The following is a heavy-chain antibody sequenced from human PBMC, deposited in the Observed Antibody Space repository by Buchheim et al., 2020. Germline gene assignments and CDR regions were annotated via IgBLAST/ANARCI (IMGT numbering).Heavy chain of an antibody. D-gene: IGHD3-22*01. CDR2: INHSGST. J-gene: IGHJ6*02. V-gene: IGHV4-34*01. CDR1: GGSFSGYY. CDR3: ARTTYDSSGYRYYYYYGMDV. Sequence: QLQLQESGPGLVKPSETLSLTCAVYGGSFSGYYWSWIRQPPGKGLEWIGEINHSGSTNYNPSLKSRVTISVDTSKNQFSLKLSSVTAADTAVYYCARTTYDSSGYRYYYYYGMDVWGQGTT.